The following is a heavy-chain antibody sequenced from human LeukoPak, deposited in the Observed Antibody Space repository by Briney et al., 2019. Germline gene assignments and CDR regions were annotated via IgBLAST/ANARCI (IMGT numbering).Heavy chain of an antibody. D-gene: IGHD3-10*01. CDR3: AKDMSGGPYYYGMDV. V-gene: IGHV3-9*01. J-gene: IGHJ6*02. CDR1: GFTFDDYA. CDR2: ISWNSGSI. Sequence: SGGSLRLSCAASGFTFDDYAMHWVRQAPGKGLEWVSGISWNSGSIGYADSVKGRFTISRDNAKNSLYLQMNSLRAEDTALYYCAKDMSGGPYYYGMDVWGQGTTVTVSS.